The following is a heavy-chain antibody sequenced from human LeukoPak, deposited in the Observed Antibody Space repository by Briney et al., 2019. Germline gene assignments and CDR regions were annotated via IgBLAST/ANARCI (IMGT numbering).Heavy chain of an antibody. CDR2: INHSGST. CDR3: ARLPRRYYDSSGYSDY. D-gene: IGHD3-22*01. V-gene: IGHV4-34*01. J-gene: IGHJ4*02. Sequence: PSETLSLTCTVSGGSISSYYWSWIRQPPGKGLEWIGEINHSGSTNYNPSLKSRVTISVDTSKNQFSLKLSSVTAADTAVYYCARLPRRYYDSSGYSDYWGQGTLVTVSS. CDR1: GGSISSYY.